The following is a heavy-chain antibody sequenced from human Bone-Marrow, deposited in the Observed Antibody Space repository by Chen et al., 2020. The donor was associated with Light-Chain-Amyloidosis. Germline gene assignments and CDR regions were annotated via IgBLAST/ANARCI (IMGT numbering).Heavy chain of an antibody. Sequence: EVQLVESGGGLVQPGGSLRLSCSASGFTCTNFAMHWVGQAPGKGLEYVSGIGTVGGSPYYADSVMGRFTISRDNSKDTLFLQMRSLRPEDTAVYYCVRDQGHYIPNHGAFHFWGQGTMVTVSS. CDR3: VRDQGHYIPNHGAFHF. CDR2: IGTVGGSP. J-gene: IGHJ3*01. V-gene: IGHV3-64D*06. D-gene: IGHD4-17*01. CDR1: GFTCTNFA.